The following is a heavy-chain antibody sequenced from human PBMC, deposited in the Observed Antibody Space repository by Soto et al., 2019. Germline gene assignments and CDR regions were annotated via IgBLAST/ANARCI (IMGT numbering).Heavy chain of an antibody. CDR3: ARGSPLSGYSSSWYWFDP. CDR1: GDSISSYC. CDR2: IYYSGGT. J-gene: IGHJ5*02. Sequence: QVQLQESGPGLVKPSETLSLTCTVSGDSISSYCWNWIRQSPGKGLEWIGYIYYSGGTDHNPSLKMGATVTGDTAKNQRSLKLKSVTAAATATYYCARGSPLSGYSSSWYWFDPWGQGTLVTVSS. V-gene: IGHV4-59*01. D-gene: IGHD6-13*01.